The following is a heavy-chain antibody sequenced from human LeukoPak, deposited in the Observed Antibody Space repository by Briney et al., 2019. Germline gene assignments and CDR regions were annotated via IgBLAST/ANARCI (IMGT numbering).Heavy chain of an antibody. V-gene: IGHV3-30-3*01. CDR1: GFPFSTYA. D-gene: IGHD3-10*01. J-gene: IGHJ4*02. CDR2: ISYDGSNK. CDR3: ARTATSGTYYSLFDS. Sequence: GGSLRLSCEASGFPFSTYAMHWVRQAPGKGLEWVAVISYDGSNKYYADSVKGRFTISRDNSKNTLYLQMNSLRAEDTAVYYCARTATSGTYYSLFDSWGQGTLVTVSS.